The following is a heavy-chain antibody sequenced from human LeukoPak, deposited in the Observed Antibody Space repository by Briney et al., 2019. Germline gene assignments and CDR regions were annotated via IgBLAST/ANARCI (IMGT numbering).Heavy chain of an antibody. J-gene: IGHJ4*02. CDR2: INPNSGGT. D-gene: IGHD4-11*01. CDR1: GYTLTELS. Sequence: ASVKVSCKVSGYTLTELSMHWVRQAPGQGLEWMGWINPNSGGTNYAQKFQGRVTMTRDTSISTAYMELSRLRSDDTAVYYCAWGGPRGLTTVKLGGYFDYWGQGTLVTVSS. CDR3: AWGGPRGLTTVKLGGYFDY. V-gene: IGHV1-2*02.